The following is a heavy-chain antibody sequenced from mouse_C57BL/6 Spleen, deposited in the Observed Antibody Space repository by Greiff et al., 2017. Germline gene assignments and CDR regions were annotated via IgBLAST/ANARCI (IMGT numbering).Heavy chain of an antibody. J-gene: IGHJ2*01. CDR1: GYTFTSYW. Sequence: QVQLQQSGAELVRPGTSVKLSCKASGYTFTSYWLHWVKQRPGQGLEWIGVIDPSDSYTNYNQKFKGKATLTVDTSSSTAYMQLSSLTSEDSAVYYCARKGILGLYFDYWGQGTTLTVSS. CDR2: IDPSDSYT. CDR3: ARKGILGLYFDY. V-gene: IGHV1-59*01. D-gene: IGHD4-1*01.